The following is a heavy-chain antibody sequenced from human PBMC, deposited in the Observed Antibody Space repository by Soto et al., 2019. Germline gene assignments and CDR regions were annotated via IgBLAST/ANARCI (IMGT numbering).Heavy chain of an antibody. CDR2: INPSGGRT. CDR3: AREKASTSLLTHYYYAMDV. V-gene: IGHV1-46*01. Sequence: ASVKVSCKSSGYTFINYYVHWLRQAPGQGLEWMGMINPSGGRTTYPQKFQGRVTMTRDTSTSTVYVELSSLRSDDTAVFYCAREKASTSLLTHYYYAMDVWGQGTTVTVPS. J-gene: IGHJ6*02. CDR1: GYTFINYY.